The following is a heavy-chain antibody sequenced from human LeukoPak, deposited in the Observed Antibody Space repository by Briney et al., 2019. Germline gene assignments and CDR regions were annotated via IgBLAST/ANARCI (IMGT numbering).Heavy chain of an antibody. CDR1: GFTFSSYG. D-gene: IGHD5-24*01. J-gene: IGHJ4*02. CDR2: IWYDGSNK. Sequence: GGSLRLSCAASGFTFSSYGMHWVRQAPGKGLEWVAVIWYDGSNKYYADSVKGRFTISRDNSKNTLYLQMNSLRAEDTAVYYCARVDREMATNFDYWGQGTLVTVSS. CDR3: ARVDREMATNFDY. V-gene: IGHV3-33*01.